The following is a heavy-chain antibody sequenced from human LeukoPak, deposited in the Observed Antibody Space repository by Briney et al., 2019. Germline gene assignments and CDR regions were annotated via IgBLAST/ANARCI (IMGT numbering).Heavy chain of an antibody. CDR2: IKQDGSEK. CDR1: GFTFSSYW. V-gene: IGHV3-7*01. Sequence: GGSLRLSCAASGFTFSSYWMSWVRQAPGKGLEWVANIKQDGSEKYYVDSVKGRFTISRDNAKNSLYLQMNSLRAEDTAVYCCARDSGDYVYYYYYYMDVWGKGTTVTVSS. J-gene: IGHJ6*03. CDR3: ARDSGDYVYYYYYYMDV. D-gene: IGHD4-17*01.